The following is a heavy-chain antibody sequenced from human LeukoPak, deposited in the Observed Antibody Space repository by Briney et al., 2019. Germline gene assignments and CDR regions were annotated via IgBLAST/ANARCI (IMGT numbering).Heavy chain of an antibody. CDR3: AKDWSDFWSGSPDY. CDR1: GFTFDDYA. D-gene: IGHD3-3*01. J-gene: IGHJ4*02. V-gene: IGHV3-43*02. CDR2: ISGDGGST. Sequence: GGSLRLSCAASGFTFDDYAMHWVRQAPGKGLEWVSLISGDGGSTYYADSVKGRFTISRDNSKNSLYLQMNSLRTEDTGLYYCAKDWSDFWSGSPDYWGQGTLVTVSS.